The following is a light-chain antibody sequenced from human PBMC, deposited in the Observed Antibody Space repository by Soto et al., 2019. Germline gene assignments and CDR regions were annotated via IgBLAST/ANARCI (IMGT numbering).Light chain of an antibody. J-gene: IGLJ3*02. CDR2: EVS. Sequence: QSALTQPASVSGSPGQSITISCTGTSSDVGGYNYVSWYQHHPGKAPKLMIYEVSNRPSGVSSRFSGSKSGNTASLSISGLQAEDEADYYCSSYTDTTTFEVFGGGTKVTVL. V-gene: IGLV2-14*01. CDR3: SSYTDTTTFEV. CDR1: SSDVGGYNY.